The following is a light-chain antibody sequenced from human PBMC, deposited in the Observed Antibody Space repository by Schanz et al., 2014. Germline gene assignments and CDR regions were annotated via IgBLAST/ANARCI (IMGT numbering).Light chain of an antibody. CDR3: STWDDILNGQGV. V-gene: IGLV1-44*01. J-gene: IGLJ3*02. CDR1: ISNIGSNT. CDR2: TNN. Sequence: SVLTQPPSASGTPGQTVTISCSGDISNIGSNTVNWYQQLPGTAPKLLIYTNNQRPSGVPDRFSGSKSGTSASLAISGLQSDDEADYYCSTWDDILNGQGVFGGGTKLTVL.